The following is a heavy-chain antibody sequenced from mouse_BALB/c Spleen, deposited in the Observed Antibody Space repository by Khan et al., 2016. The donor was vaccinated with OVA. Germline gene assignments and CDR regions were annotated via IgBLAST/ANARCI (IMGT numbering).Heavy chain of an antibody. Sequence: VQLKQSGPGLVAPSQSLSITCTVAGFSLSRYNIHWVRQPPGKGLEWLGMIWGGGSTDYTSVLKSRLSISKDNSKSQVFLQMNSLQTDDTAMYYCARSYYRYDGYYAMDYWGQGTSVTVSS. CDR1: GFSLSRYN. J-gene: IGHJ4*01. CDR3: ARSYYRYDGYYAMDY. V-gene: IGHV2-6-4*01. CDR2: IWGGGST. D-gene: IGHD2-14*01.